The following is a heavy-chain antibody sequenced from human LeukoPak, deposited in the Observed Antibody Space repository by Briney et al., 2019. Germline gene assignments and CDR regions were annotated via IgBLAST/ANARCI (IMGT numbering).Heavy chain of an antibody. Sequence: GGSLRLSCTASGFIFSNFGLMWVRQAPGKGLEWVSAISNDGGGTTYADFVKGRFTISRDNSKNTLFLQMNSLRAEDTALYYCAKGSSGYFADLWGQGTLVTVSS. J-gene: IGHJ5*02. V-gene: IGHV3-23*01. CDR3: AKGSSGYFADL. CDR1: GFIFSNFG. D-gene: IGHD3-22*01. CDR2: ISNDGGGT.